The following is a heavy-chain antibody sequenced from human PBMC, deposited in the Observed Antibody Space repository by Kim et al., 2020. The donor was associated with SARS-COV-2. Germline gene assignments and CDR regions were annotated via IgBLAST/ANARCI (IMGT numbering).Heavy chain of an antibody. CDR3: AKDDAWLGTTGAPVDY. Sequence: GGSLRLSCAASGFTFSSYGMHWVRQAPGKGLEWVAVISYDGSNKYYADSVKGRFTISRDNSKNTLYLQMNSLRAEDTAVYYCAKDDAWLGTTGAPVDYWGQGTLVTVSS. V-gene: IGHV3-30*18. D-gene: IGHD1-1*01. CDR2: ISYDGSNK. J-gene: IGHJ4*02. CDR1: GFTFSSYG.